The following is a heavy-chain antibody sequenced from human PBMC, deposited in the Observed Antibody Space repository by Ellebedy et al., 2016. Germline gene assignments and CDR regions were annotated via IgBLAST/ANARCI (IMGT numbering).Heavy chain of an antibody. D-gene: IGHD6-13*01. CDR2: IYPSDSDI. J-gene: IGHJ4*02. V-gene: IGHV5-51*01. CDR3: ARRIAAATYLDY. CDR1: GYNFINYW. Sequence: KVSXXGSGYNFINYWIAWVRQMPGKGLEWMGLIYPSDSDIRYSPSFQGQVTISADKSISTAYLQWSSLKASDTAMYYCARRIAAATYLDYWGQGTLVTVSS.